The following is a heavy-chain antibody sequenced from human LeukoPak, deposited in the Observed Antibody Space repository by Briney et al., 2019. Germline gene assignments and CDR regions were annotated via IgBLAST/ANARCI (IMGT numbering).Heavy chain of an antibody. Sequence: PGGSLRLSCAASGFTFSSYAMHWVRQAPGKGLEWVAVISYDGSNKYYADSVKGRFTISRDNSKNTLYLQMNSLRAEDTAVNYCARAGQAGTGFYFDYWGQGTLVTVSS. CDR1: GFTFSSYA. V-gene: IGHV3-30-3*01. D-gene: IGHD1-1*01. J-gene: IGHJ4*02. CDR3: ARAGQAGTGFYFDY. CDR2: ISYDGSNK.